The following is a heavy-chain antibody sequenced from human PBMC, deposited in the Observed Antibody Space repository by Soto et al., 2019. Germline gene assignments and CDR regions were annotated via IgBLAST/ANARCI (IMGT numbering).Heavy chain of an antibody. D-gene: IGHD1-26*01. CDR3: ARSRIVGSNPGY. V-gene: IGHV4-34*01. CDR2: INHSGST. CDR1: GGSFSGYY. Sequence: QVQLQQWGAGLLKPSETLSLTCAVYGGSFSGYYWSWIRQPPGKGLEWIGEINHSGSTNYNPSLKSRVTISVDTSKNQFSLKLSSVTAADTAEYYCARSRIVGSNPGYWGQGALVTVSS. J-gene: IGHJ4*02.